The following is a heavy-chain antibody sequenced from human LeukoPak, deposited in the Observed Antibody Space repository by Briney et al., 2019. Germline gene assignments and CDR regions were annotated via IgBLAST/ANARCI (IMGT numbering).Heavy chain of an antibody. CDR3: SREFPFCGADCFSGVFDI. D-gene: IGHD2-21*02. J-gene: IGHJ3*02. CDR2: ISVINSGNT. Sequence: ASVKVSCKASGYTFTSYGISWVRQAPGQGLEWMGWISVINSGNTRYAQNFQGRLTMTTDTSTITAYMELRSLRSDDTAVYYCSREFPFCGADCFSGVFDIWGQGTMVTVS. V-gene: IGHV1-18*01. CDR1: GYTFTSYG.